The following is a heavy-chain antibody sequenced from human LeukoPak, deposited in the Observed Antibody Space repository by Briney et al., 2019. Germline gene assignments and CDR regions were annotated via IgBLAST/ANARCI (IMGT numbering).Heavy chain of an antibody. D-gene: IGHD3-22*01. CDR3: ARGPGWPHYYDSSGLGY. CDR2: IYYSGST. J-gene: IGHJ4*02. CDR1: GGSISSYY. Sequence: SETLSLTCTVSGGSISSYYWSWIRQPPGKGLEWIGYIYYSGSTNYNPSLKSRVTISVDTSKNQFSLKLSSVTAADTAVYYCARGPGWPHYYDSSGLGYWGQGTLVTVSS. V-gene: IGHV4-59*08.